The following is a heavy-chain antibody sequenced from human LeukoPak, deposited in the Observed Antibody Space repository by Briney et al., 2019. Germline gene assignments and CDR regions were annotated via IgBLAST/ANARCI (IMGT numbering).Heavy chain of an antibody. CDR1: GYTFTSYD. D-gene: IGHD2-15*01. J-gene: IGHJ6*02. V-gene: IGHV1-8*01. CDR3: ARDRSGGNGMDV. Sequence: ASVKVSCKASGYTFTSYDINWVRQAPGQGLEWMGWMNPNGGNTGYAQKFQGRVTMTRNTSISTAYMELSSLRSEDTAVYYCARDRSGGNGMDVWGQGTTVTVSS. CDR2: MNPNGGNT.